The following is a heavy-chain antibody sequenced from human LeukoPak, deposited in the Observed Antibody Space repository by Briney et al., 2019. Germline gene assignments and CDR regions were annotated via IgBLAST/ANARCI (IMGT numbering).Heavy chain of an antibody. Sequence: PSQTLSLTCTVSGGSISSGSYYWSWIRQPAGKGLEWIGRIYTSGSTNYNPSLKSRVTISVDTSKSQFSLKLSSVTAADTAVYYCASVSGSYYYFDYWGQGTLVTVSS. CDR2: IYTSGST. V-gene: IGHV4-61*02. CDR3: ASVSGSYYYFDY. J-gene: IGHJ4*02. D-gene: IGHD1-26*01. CDR1: GGSISSGSYY.